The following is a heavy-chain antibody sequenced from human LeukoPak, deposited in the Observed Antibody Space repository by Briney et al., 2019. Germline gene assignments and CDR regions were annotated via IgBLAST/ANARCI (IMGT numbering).Heavy chain of an antibody. V-gene: IGHV3-15*01. CDR2: IKTEAEDGTT. CDR1: GFIFSKAW. J-gene: IGHJ4*02. D-gene: IGHD3-16*01. Sequence: GGSLRLSCAACGFIFSKAWMAWVRQAPGKGLEWVGHIKTEAEDGTTDYAAPVKGRFTISRDDAKSTLYLQRNSLNTEDTAVYFCTSALNLVLGELLGYWGQGTLVTVSP. CDR3: TSALNLVLGELLGY.